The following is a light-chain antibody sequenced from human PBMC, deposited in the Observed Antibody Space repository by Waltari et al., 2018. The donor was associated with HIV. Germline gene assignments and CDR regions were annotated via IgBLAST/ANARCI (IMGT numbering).Light chain of an antibody. Sequence: QSVLTQSPSTSATPGQRVTISCSGSSSNIESNYDPSFHQVPGTAPKLLIFRNTQRPSGVSDRFSAAKSGSSASLAITGLQSDDEAVYYCGSWDDSLSHWVFGGGTRLTV. CDR2: RNT. CDR3: GSWDDSLSHWV. J-gene: IGLJ3*02. V-gene: IGLV1-47*01. CDR1: SSNIESNY.